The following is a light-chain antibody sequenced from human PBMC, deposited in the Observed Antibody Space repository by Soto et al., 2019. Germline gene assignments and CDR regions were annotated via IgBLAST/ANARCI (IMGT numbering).Light chain of an antibody. J-gene: IGKJ3*01. CDR3: QQANSLPIT. Sequence: DIQMTQSPSSVSASVGDRVTITCRASQDILSWLAWYQQKPGEAPRLLIYASSNLQSGGPSRFSGSGSGTDFTLTISSLQPEDVATYYCQQANSLPITFGPGTSLDIK. V-gene: IGKV1-12*01. CDR2: ASS. CDR1: QDILSW.